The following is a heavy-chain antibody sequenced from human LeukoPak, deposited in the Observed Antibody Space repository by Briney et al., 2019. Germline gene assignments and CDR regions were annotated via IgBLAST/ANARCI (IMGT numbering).Heavy chain of an antibody. D-gene: IGHD2-2*01. Sequence: GGSLRLSCAASGFTFSSYAMSWVRQAPGKGLEWVSAISGSGGSTYYADSVKGRFTISRDNSKNTLYLQVNSLRAEDTAVYYCAKEPRYCSSTSCPLSWYFDYWGQGTLVTVSS. CDR3: AKEPRYCSSTSCPLSWYFDY. CDR2: ISGSGGST. J-gene: IGHJ4*02. CDR1: GFTFSSYA. V-gene: IGHV3-23*01.